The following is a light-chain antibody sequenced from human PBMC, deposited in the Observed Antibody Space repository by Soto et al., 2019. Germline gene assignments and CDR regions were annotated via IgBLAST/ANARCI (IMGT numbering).Light chain of an antibody. J-gene: IGLJ1*01. CDR1: SNDVGGYDS. CDR3: SSHSGSFNFYV. Sequence: QSALTQPPSASGSPGQSVTISCTGTSNDVGGYDSVSWFHQRPGKVPKLLIYEVIKRPSGVPDRFSGSKSGNTASLTVSGLQAEDEADYYCSSHSGSFNFYVFGTGTKV. V-gene: IGLV2-8*01. CDR2: EVI.